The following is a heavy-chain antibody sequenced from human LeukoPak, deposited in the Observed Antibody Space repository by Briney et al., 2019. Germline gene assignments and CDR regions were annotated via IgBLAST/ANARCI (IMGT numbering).Heavy chain of an antibody. CDR3: AKTPRPSGPFDP. CDR1: GFTFSSYN. D-gene: IGHD4-23*01. V-gene: IGHV3-21*01. J-gene: IGHJ5*02. Sequence: GGSLRLSCAASGFTFSSYNMNWVRQAPGKGLDWVSSISTTSTYISYTDSVKGRFTISRENAKNSLYLQMKSLRVEDTAVYYCAKTPRPSGPFDPWGQGTLVTVSS. CDR2: ISTTSTYI.